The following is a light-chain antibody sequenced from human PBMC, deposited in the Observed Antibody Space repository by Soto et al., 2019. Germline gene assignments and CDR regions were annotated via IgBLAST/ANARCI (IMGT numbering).Light chain of an antibody. CDR2: DAS. J-gene: IGKJ3*01. Sequence: DIQLTQSPSSLSASVGDRVTITCRASHDINTYLHWYQQKLGKAPKLLIYDASNLETGVPSRFSGSGSGTEFTFTISSLQPEDIATYYCHQYDTLPYDFGPGTKVDIK. V-gene: IGKV1-33*01. CDR1: HDINTY. CDR3: HQYDTLPYD.